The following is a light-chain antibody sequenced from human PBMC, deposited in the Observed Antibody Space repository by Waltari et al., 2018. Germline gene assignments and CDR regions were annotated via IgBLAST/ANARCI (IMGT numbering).Light chain of an antibody. J-gene: IGLJ2*01. CDR2: DVN. CDR1: SRDFGYYDN. V-gene: IGLV2-11*01. Sequence: QSALTPPHSVSGSPGQSVTIPCTGTSRDFGYYDNVSWYQQQPGKAPKVVIYDVNKRPSGVPDRFSGSKSGNTASLTISGLQADDEADYYCCSCAGTCIFIFFGGGTKLTVL. CDR3: CSCAGTCIFIF.